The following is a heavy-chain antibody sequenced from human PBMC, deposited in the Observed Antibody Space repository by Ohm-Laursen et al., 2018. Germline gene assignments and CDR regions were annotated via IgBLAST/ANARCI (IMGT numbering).Heavy chain of an antibody. CDR1: GFTFSNYA. CDR2: IRDDANKQ. D-gene: IGHD3-22*01. V-gene: IGHV3-7*01. J-gene: IGHJ6*02. Sequence: ETLSLTCAASGFTFSNYAMNWVRQAPGKGLEWVASIRDDANKQYYVDSVKGRFTISRDNAKSSLYLQMSSLRAEDTAVYYCARAPYYYDSSGYYSFDYYGMDVWGQGTTVTVSS. CDR3: ARAPYYYDSSGYYSFDYYGMDV.